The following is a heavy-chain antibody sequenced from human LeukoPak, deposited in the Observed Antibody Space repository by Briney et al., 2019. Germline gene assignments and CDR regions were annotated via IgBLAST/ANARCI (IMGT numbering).Heavy chain of an antibody. CDR2: IYYSGST. D-gene: IGHD5-18*01. CDR1: GGSISSSSYY. Sequence: PSETLSLTCTVSGGSISSSSYYWGWIRQPPGKGLEWIGSIYYSGSTYYNPSLKSRVTISVDTSKNQFSLKLSSVTAADTAVYYCARSGYSYPRFDPWGQGTLVTVSS. CDR3: ARSGYSYPRFDP. V-gene: IGHV4-39*07. J-gene: IGHJ5*02.